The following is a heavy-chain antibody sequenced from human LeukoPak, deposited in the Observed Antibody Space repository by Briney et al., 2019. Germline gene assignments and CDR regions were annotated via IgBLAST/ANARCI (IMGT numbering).Heavy chain of an antibody. CDR1: GGSITNYY. D-gene: IGHD2/OR15-2a*01. CDR3: ARHGKGVTYFYTFDI. J-gene: IGHJ3*02. CDR2: VYASGAT. Sequence: SETLSLTCTVSGGSITNYYWSWIRQPPGEGLEWIGYVYASGATNSNPSLKSRVTISVDTSKNQFSLKLSSVTAANTAVYYCARHGKGVTYFYTFDIWGQGTVVAVSS. V-gene: IGHV4-59*08.